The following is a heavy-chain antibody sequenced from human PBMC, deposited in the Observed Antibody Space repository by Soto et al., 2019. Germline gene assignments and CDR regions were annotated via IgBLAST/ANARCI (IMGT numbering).Heavy chain of an antibody. Sequence: GASVKVSCKASGYTFTSYGISWVRPAPLQGLEWMVWLSAYNGNTNYAQKLQGRVTMTTDTSKSTAYMELRSLRSDDTAVYYCARLYYYDSSGYFDYWGQGPLVTVSS. CDR1: GYTFTSYG. D-gene: IGHD3-22*01. V-gene: IGHV1-18*01. CDR3: ARLYYYDSSGYFDY. CDR2: LSAYNGNT. J-gene: IGHJ4*02.